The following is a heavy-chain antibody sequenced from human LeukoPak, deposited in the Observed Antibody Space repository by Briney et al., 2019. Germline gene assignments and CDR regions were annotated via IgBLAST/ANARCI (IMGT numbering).Heavy chain of an antibody. D-gene: IGHD3-3*01. CDR2: IYWDDDK. CDR3: AHSTALYDFWSGYYNGGLRFDAFDI. CDR1: GFSLSTSGVG. V-gene: IGHV2-5*02. Sequence: SGPTLVNPTQTLTLTCTFSGFSLSTSGVGVGWIRQPPGKALEWHALIYWDDDKRYSPSLKSRLTITKDTSKNQVVLTMTNMDPVDTATYYCAHSTALYDFWSGYYNGGLRFDAFDIWGQGTMVTVSS. J-gene: IGHJ3*02.